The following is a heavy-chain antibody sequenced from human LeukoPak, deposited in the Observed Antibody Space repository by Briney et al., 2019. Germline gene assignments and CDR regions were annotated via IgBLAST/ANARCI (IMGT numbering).Heavy chain of an antibody. CDR2: IRYDGSNK. CDR1: GFTFSSYG. J-gene: IGHJ4*02. Sequence: GGSLRLSCAASGFTFSSYGMHWVRQAPGKGLEWVAFIRYDGSNKYYADSVKGRFTISRDNSKNTLYLQMNSLRAEDTAVYYCAKDICSSTSCRFDYRGQGTLVTVSS. V-gene: IGHV3-30*02. CDR3: AKDICSSTSCRFDY. D-gene: IGHD2-2*01.